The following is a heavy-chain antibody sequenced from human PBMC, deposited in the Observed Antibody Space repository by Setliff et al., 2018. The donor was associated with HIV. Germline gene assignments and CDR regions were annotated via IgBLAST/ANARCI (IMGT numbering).Heavy chain of an antibody. J-gene: IGHJ3*01. CDR1: GFTFSSYT. Sequence: GGSLRLSCAASGFTFSSYTMNWVRQAPGKGLEWVSSISYSTGYIYYADSVKGRFTISRDNAKNSLYLQMNTLRVEDTATYYCARKGGAGSYDALDVWGQGTMVTVSS. D-gene: IGHD3-10*01. V-gene: IGHV3-21*04. CDR3: ARKGGAGSYDALDV. CDR2: ISYSTGYI.